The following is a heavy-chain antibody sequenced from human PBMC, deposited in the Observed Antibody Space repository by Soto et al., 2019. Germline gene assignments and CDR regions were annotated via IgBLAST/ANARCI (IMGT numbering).Heavy chain of an antibody. D-gene: IGHD6-13*01. CDR3: AKDSSVTAAGSGGWFDP. J-gene: IGHJ5*02. CDR1: GFDFNTYG. Sequence: QVQLVQSGGGVVQPGRSLRLSCAASGFDFNTYGLHWVRQAPGKGLEWVAGISFDGGNQYYADSVKGRFTISRDKSNNTLYLQMNSLGAEDTGTYYCAKDSSVTAAGSGGWFDPWGQGTLVIVSS. CDR2: ISFDGGNQ. V-gene: IGHV3-30*18.